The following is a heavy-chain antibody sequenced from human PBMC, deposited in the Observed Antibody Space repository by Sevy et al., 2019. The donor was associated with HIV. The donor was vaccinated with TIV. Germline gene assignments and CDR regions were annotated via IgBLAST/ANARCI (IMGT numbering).Heavy chain of an antibody. Sequence: SDTLSLTCAVYAGSFSGYYWSWIRQPPGKGLEWIGEINHSGSSNYNPSLKSRVTISVDTSKNQFSLKLSSVTAADTAVYHCARLWASGGIAVSGGYFDYWGQGTLVTVSS. CDR1: AGSFSGYY. D-gene: IGHD6-19*01. CDR2: INHSGSS. CDR3: ARLWASGGIAVSGGYFDY. J-gene: IGHJ4*02. V-gene: IGHV4-34*01.